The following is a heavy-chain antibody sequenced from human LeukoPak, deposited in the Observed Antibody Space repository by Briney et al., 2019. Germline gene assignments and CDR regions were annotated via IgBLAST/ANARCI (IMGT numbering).Heavy chain of an antibody. CDR1: GFTFSSYS. D-gene: IGHD6-13*01. J-gene: IGHJ4*02. V-gene: IGHV3-21*01. CDR3: AREPEPLAAAGTRLRAFYRDDY. Sequence: GGSLRLSCAASGFTFSSYSMNWVRQAPGKGLEWVSSISSSSSYIYYADSVKGRFTISRDNAKNSLYLQMNSLRAEDTAVYYCAREPEPLAAAGTRLRAFYRDDYWGQGTLVTVSS. CDR2: ISSSSSYI.